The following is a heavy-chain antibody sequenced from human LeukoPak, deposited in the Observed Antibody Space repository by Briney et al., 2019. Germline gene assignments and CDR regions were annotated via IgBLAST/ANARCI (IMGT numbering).Heavy chain of an antibody. CDR1: GFTFSSYA. D-gene: IGHD2-21*02. V-gene: IGHV3-30-3*01. CDR3: AKDRGVTPIPFDY. CDR2: ISYDGSNK. Sequence: GGSLRLSCAASGFTFSSYAMHWVRQAPGKGLEWVAVISYDGSNKYYADSVKGRFTISRDNSKNTLYLQMNSLRAEDTAVYYCAKDRGVTPIPFDYWGQGTLVTVSS. J-gene: IGHJ4*02.